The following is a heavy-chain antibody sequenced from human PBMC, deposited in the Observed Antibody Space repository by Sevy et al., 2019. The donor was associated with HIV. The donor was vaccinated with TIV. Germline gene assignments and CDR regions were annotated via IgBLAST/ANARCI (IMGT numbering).Heavy chain of an antibody. CDR3: VRDDRDGYFEH. CDR1: GYTFTGYY. V-gene: IGHV1-2*02. J-gene: IGHJ4*02. CDR2: INPDSGDP. Sequence: ASVKVSCKASGYTFTGYYMHWMRQAPGQGLAWMGWINPDSGDPTYAPKFQGRVTLTRDTSINTAYMDLRRLKSDDTAVYYGVRDDRDGYFEHWGQGTLVTVSS.